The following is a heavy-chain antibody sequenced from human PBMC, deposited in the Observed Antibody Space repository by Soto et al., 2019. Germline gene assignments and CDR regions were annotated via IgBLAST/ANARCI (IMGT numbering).Heavy chain of an antibody. Sequence: SETLSLTCTVSGGSISSYYWSWIRQPPGKGLEWIGYIYYSGSTNYNPSLKSRVTISVDTSKSQFSLKLSSVTAADTAVYYCARNPCSGGSCYWYDAFDIWGQGTMVTVSS. CDR2: IYYSGST. V-gene: IGHV4-59*01. D-gene: IGHD2-15*01. CDR3: ARNPCSGGSCYWYDAFDI. J-gene: IGHJ3*02. CDR1: GGSISSYY.